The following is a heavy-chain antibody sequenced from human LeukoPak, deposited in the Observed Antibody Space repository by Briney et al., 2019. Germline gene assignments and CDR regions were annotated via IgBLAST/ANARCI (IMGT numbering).Heavy chain of an antibody. Sequence: GGSLRLSCAASGFIVSHNYMTWVRQAPGKGLEWISVIYIDGTTYYADSVKGRFTISRDNSKNTLYLQMNSLRAEDTAVYYCAKDRLVGPPRCHWFDPWGQGTLVTVSS. D-gene: IGHD1-26*01. CDR2: IYIDGTT. CDR3: AKDRLVGPPRCHWFDP. CDR1: GFIVSHNY. J-gene: IGHJ5*02. V-gene: IGHV3-53*01.